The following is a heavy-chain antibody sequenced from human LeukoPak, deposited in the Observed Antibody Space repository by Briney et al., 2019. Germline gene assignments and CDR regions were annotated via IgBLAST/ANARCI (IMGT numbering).Heavy chain of an antibody. CDR2: INHSGST. CDR3: ARDCSSTSCYGPFGY. D-gene: IGHD2-2*01. Sequence: PSETLSLTCAVYGGSFSGYYWSWIRQPPGKGLEWIGEINHSGSTNYNPSLKSRVTISVDTSKNQFSLKLSSVTAADTAVYYCARDCSSTSCYGPFGYWGQGTLVTVSS. CDR1: GGSFSGYY. J-gene: IGHJ4*02. V-gene: IGHV4-34*01.